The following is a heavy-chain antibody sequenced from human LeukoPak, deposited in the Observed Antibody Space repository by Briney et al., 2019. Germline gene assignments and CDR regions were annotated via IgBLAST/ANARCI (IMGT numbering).Heavy chain of an antibody. CDR1: GYTFTSYG. J-gene: IGHJ4*02. D-gene: IGHD2-21*02. Sequence: ASVKVSCKASGYTFTSYGISWVRQAPGQGLEWMGWISAYNGNTNYAQKLQGRVTMTTDTSTSTACMELRSLRSDDTAVYYCARDGRVVVTAPNDYWGQGTLVTVSS. V-gene: IGHV1-18*01. CDR3: ARDGRVVVTAPNDY. CDR2: ISAYNGNT.